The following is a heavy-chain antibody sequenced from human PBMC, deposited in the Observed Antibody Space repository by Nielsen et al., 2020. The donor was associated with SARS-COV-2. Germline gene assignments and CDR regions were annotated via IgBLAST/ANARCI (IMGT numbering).Heavy chain of an antibody. Sequence: SETLSLTCTVSGASNSRYYWSWIRQTPGKGLEWIGYVYYRGSTNYNPSFKSRVTMSVDTSKNQFSLKLNSVSAADTAVYYCAREIEWNFLDYWGQGTLVTVSS. CDR1: GASNSRYY. CDR2: VYYRGST. D-gene: IGHD1-7*01. CDR3: AREIEWNFLDY. J-gene: IGHJ4*02. V-gene: IGHV4-59*13.